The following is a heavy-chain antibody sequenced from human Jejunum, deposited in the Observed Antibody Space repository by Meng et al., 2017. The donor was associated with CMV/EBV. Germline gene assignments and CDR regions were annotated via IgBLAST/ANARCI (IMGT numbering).Heavy chain of an antibody. Sequence: VELVGSGGGLVKPGESLGSSCAASGFLFRNAWMSWVRQAPGKGLEWVAFIRYDGTVQNYADSVKGRFTISRDNSWNMLSLEMNSLRPEDTAVYYCAKVGFGWYSIDYWGQGTLVTVSS. CDR3: AKVGFGWYSIDY. CDR1: GFLFRNAW. CDR2: IRYDGTVQ. D-gene: IGHD6-19*01. J-gene: IGHJ4*02. V-gene: IGHV3-30*02.